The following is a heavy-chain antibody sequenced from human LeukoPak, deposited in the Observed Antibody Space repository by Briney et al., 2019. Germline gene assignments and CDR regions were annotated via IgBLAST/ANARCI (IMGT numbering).Heavy chain of an antibody. CDR2: ISSSGSTI. CDR3: ARGHYDILTASYKWTPDY. V-gene: IGHV3-48*03. J-gene: IGHJ4*02. Sequence: TGGSLRLSCAASGFTFSSYEMNWVRQAPGKGLEWVSYISSSGSTIYYADSVKGRFTISRDNAKNSLSLQLSSLRAEDTAVYYCARGHYDILTASYKWTPDYWGQGILVTVSS. CDR1: GFTFSSYE. D-gene: IGHD3-9*01.